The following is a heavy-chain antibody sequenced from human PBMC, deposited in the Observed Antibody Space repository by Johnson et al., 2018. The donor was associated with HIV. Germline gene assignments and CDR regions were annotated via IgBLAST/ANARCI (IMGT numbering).Heavy chain of an antibody. CDR3: ARARSSSWYDGAFDI. CDR2: ISCGGST. V-gene: IGHV3-66*01. D-gene: IGHD6-13*01. CDR1: GFSVSTSY. J-gene: IGHJ3*02. Sequence: VQLVESGGDLVQPGGSLRLSCAASGFSVSTSYMTWVRQAPGKGLAWVSSISCGGSTSYADSVKGRFTISRDNSKNTLYLQMNSLRAEDMAVYYCARARSSSWYDGAFDIWGQGTMVTFSS.